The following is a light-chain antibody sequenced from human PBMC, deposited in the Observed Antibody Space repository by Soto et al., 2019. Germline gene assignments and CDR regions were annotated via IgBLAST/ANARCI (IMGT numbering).Light chain of an antibody. CDR3: SSFTSSHTYV. Sequence: QSALTQPASVSGSPGQSITISFTGTSSDVGGYNFVSWYQQHPDKAPKFMIYEVTNRPSGVSNRFSGSKSGNTASLTISGLQAEDEADYYCSSFTSSHTYVFGTGTKVTVL. J-gene: IGLJ1*01. CDR1: SSDVGGYNF. V-gene: IGLV2-14*01. CDR2: EVT.